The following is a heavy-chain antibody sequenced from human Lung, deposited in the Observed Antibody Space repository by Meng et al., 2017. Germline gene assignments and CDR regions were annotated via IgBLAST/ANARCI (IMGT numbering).Heavy chain of an antibody. Sequence: RLEWSGPRLVTPSESLSPTRCFVAGSILIFYWSWVRKPDGKGLDWIGRINISGSTDYNPSLQSRVTISADTSKNQFSLKLTSMTAADTAVYYCARDRWGRGVVDYWGQGSLVTVSS. V-gene: IGHV4-4*07. D-gene: IGHD2-21*02. CDR3: ARDRWGRGVVDY. CDR1: AGSILIFY. J-gene: IGHJ4*02. CDR2: INISGST.